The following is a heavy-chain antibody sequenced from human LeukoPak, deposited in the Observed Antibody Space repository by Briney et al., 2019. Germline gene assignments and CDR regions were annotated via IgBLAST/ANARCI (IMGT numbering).Heavy chain of an antibody. CDR3: ARDIDKTAMVFKSFDN. CDR2: INHSGST. V-gene: IGHV4-34*01. J-gene: IGHJ4*02. Sequence: SETLSLTCAVYGGSFSGYYWSWIRQPPGKGLEWIGEINHSGSTSYNPSLKSRVTISVDTSKNQFSLKLNSVTVADTAVYYCARDIDKTAMVFKSFDNWGQGILVTVSS. CDR1: GGSFSGYY. D-gene: IGHD5-18*01.